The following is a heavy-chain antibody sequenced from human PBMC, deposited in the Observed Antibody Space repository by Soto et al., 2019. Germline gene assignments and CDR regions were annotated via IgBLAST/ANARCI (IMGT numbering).Heavy chain of an antibody. Sequence: SETLSLTCTVSGVSISSGGYYWSWIRPHPGKGLAWIGYIYYSGSTYYSPSLKSRVTISVDTAKNQFSLKLSSVTAADTAVYYCARTCSSTSCYTYYYDSSGPDYFDYWGQGTLVTVSS. CDR1: GVSISSGGYY. J-gene: IGHJ4*02. CDR3: ARTCSSTSCYTYYYDSSGPDYFDY. CDR2: IYYSGST. V-gene: IGHV4-31*03. D-gene: IGHD2-2*02.